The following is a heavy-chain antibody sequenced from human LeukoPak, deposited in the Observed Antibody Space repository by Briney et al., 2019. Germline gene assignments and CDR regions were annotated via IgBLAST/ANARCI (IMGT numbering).Heavy chain of an antibody. D-gene: IGHD3-16*01. V-gene: IGHV3-74*01. J-gene: IGHJ3*02. CDR1: GFIFSNYY. Sequence: PGGSLRPSCAASGFIFSNYYLNWVRQAPGKGLEWVSVISGSGGSTYYADSVKGRFTISRDNAKNMLYLQMNSLRAEDTAVYYCARVRDCDYVWGRREDAFDIWGQGTMVTVSS. CDR2: ISGSGGST. CDR3: ARVRDCDYVWGRREDAFDI.